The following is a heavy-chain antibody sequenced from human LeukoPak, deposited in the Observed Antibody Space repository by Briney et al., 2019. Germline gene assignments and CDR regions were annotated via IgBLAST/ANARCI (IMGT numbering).Heavy chain of an antibody. V-gene: IGHV7-4-1*02. CDR1: GYTFTSYA. J-gene: IGHJ4*02. Sequence: ASVKVSCRASGYTFTSYAMNWVRQAPGRGLEWMGWINTNTGNPTYAQGFTGRFVFSLDTSVSTAYLQISSLKAEDTAVYYCASSVPIAVAGTSGHPARERQIDYWGQGTLVTVSS. CDR2: INTNTGNP. CDR3: ASSVPIAVAGTSGHPARERQIDY. D-gene: IGHD6-19*01.